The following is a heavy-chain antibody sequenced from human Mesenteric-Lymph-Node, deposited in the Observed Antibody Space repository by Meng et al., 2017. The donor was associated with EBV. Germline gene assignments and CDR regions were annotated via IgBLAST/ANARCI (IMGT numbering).Heavy chain of an antibody. V-gene: IGHV4-61*01. D-gene: IGHD6-19*01. CDR2: SNYSGST. CDR1: GASVSSYTHD. Sequence: QVQRQEAGPGLEKASETLSLTCTVSGASVSSYTHDWSWIRQPPGKGLEWIGYSNYSGSTSYNPSLTTRVTISVDTSKNQFSLKLNSVTAADTAVYYCARAVAGDWYFDLWGRGTLVTVSS. J-gene: IGHJ2*01. CDR3: ARAVAGDWYFDL.